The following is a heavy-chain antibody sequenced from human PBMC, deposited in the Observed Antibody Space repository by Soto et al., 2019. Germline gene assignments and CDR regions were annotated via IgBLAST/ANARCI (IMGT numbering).Heavy chain of an antibody. D-gene: IGHD3-10*01. CDR1: GGSFSGYY. CDR2: INHSEGT. J-gene: IGHJ4*02. CDR3: ARPHYYGSGGYFF. V-gene: IGHV4-34*01. Sequence: SETLSLTCGVYGGSFSGYYWSWIRQPPGKGLEWIGEINHSEGTNYNPPLKTRVTISVDTSKNQFSLQLSSVTAADTAVYYCARPHYYGSGGYFFWGQGTLVTVSS.